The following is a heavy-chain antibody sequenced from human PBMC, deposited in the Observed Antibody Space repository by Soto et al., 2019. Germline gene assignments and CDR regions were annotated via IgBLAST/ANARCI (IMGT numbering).Heavy chain of an antibody. CDR3: ARPEVVGATTRHVFDI. Sequence: QVQLVESGGGVVQPGRSLRLSCAASGFTFSSYAMHWVRQAPGKGLEWVALISYDGSNKYYADSVKGRFTISRDNSKNTLYLQMNSLRAEDTSVYYCARPEVVGATTRHVFDIWGQGTMGTVSS. D-gene: IGHD1-26*01. J-gene: IGHJ3*02. CDR1: GFTFSSYA. CDR2: ISYDGSNK. V-gene: IGHV3-30-3*01.